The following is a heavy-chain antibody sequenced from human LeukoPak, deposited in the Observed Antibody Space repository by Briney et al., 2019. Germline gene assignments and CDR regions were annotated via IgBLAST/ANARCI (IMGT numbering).Heavy chain of an antibody. J-gene: IGHJ4*02. CDR2: ISSSGSTI. Sequence: GGSLRLSCAASGFTFSDYYMSWIRQAPGKGLEWVSYISSSGSTIYYADSVKGRFTISRDNAKNSLYLQMNSLRAEDTAVYYCARSGFYGGNSAAIWDYWGQGTLVTVSS. CDR3: ARSGFYGGNSAAIWDY. V-gene: IGHV3-11*04. CDR1: GFTFSDYY. D-gene: IGHD4-23*01.